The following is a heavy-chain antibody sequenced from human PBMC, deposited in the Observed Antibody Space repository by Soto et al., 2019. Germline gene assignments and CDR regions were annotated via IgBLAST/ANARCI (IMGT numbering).Heavy chain of an antibody. D-gene: IGHD6-6*01. CDR3: ARKIEARSGGWFDP. CDR1: VNSFTSYW. Sequence: XYSLNVSCQCSVNSFTSYWSGLVRQIPGKGLEWMGIIYPGDSDTRYSPSFQGQVTISADKSISTAYLQWSSLKASDTAMYYCARKIEARSGGWFDPWGQGTLVTVSS. J-gene: IGHJ5*02. CDR2: IYPGDSDT. V-gene: IGHV5-51*01.